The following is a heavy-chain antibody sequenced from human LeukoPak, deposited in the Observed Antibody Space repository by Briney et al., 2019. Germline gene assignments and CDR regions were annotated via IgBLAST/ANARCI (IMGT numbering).Heavy chain of an antibody. CDR3: ARGGIMITFGGVIDAFDI. CDR2: IYSGGST. J-gene: IGHJ3*02. V-gene: IGHV3-53*01. Sequence: GGPLRLSCAASGFTVSSNYMSWVRQAPGKGLEWVSVIYSGGSTYYADSVKGRFTISRDNSKNTLYLQMNSLRAEDTAVYYCARGGIMITFGGVIDAFDIWGQGTMVTVSS. CDR1: GFTVSSNY. D-gene: IGHD3-16*02.